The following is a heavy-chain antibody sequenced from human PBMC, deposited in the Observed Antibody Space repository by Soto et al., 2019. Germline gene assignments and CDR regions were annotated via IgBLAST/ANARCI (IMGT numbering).Heavy chain of an antibody. CDR3: SRSLNS. CDR1: GFTFSTYW. CDR2: INQDGSEK. Sequence: VGSLRLSCAASGFTFSTYWMDWVRRTPGKGLEWVANINQDGSEKNYVDSVKGRFTIYRDNAKNSLYLQMSSLTAEDSALYYCSRSLNSWGQGTLVTVSS. J-gene: IGHJ4*02. V-gene: IGHV3-7*01.